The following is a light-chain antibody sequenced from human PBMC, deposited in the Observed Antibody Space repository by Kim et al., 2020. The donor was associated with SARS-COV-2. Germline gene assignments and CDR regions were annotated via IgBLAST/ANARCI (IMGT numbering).Light chain of an antibody. CDR1: QSVSSQ. Sequence: VSPGERAPLSCRASQSVSSQLAWFQQKPGQSPRLLRYGASTRATGIPARFSGSGSGTDFTLTISSLQSEDFAVYYCQHYNNWPLGFGGGTKVEIK. CDR3: QHYNNWPLG. CDR2: GAS. V-gene: IGKV3-15*01. J-gene: IGKJ4*01.